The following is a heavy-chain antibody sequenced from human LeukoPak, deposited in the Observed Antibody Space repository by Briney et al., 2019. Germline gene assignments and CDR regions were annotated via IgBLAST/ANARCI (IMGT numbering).Heavy chain of an antibody. CDR1: GFTFSRYP. CDR2: ISGSGGST. CDR3: AKVLNYYGSGYFDY. V-gene: IGHV3-23*01. Sequence: GGSLRLSCAASGFTFSRYPMHWVRQAPGKGLEWVSAISGSGGSTHYADSVKGRFTISRDNSKNTLYLQMNSLRAEDTAVYYCAKVLNYYGSGYFDYWGQGTLVTVSS. D-gene: IGHD3-10*01. J-gene: IGHJ4*02.